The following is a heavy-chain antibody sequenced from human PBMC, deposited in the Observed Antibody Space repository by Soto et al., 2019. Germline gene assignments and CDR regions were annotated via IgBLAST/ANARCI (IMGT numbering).Heavy chain of an antibody. Sequence: SQTLSLTCAISGDGVSSNSAAWNWIRQSPSRGLEWLGRTYYRSKWYNDYAVSVKSRITINPDTSKNQFSLQLNSVTPEDTAVYYCARDWYDFWSGFPARYYGMDVWGQGTKVTVS. V-gene: IGHV6-1*01. CDR2: TYYRSKWYN. CDR3: ARDWYDFWSGFPARYYGMDV. CDR1: GDGVSSNSAA. D-gene: IGHD3-3*01. J-gene: IGHJ6*02.